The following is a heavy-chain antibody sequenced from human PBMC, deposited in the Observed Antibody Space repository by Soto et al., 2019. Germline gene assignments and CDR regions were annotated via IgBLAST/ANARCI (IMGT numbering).Heavy chain of an antibody. D-gene: IGHD2-15*01. V-gene: IGHV5-51*01. CDR2: IYPGDSDT. J-gene: IGHJ3*02. Sequence: GESLKISCKGSGYSFTSYWIGWVRQMPGKGLEWMGIIYPGDSDTRYSPSFQGQVTISADKSISTAYLQWSSLKASDTAMYYCARREYCSGGSCYSRSYAFDIWGQGTMVTVSS. CDR1: GYSFTSYW. CDR3: ARREYCSGGSCYSRSYAFDI.